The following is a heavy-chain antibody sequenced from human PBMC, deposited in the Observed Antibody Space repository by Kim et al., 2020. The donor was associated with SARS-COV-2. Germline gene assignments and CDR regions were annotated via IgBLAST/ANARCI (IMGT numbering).Heavy chain of an antibody. CDR1: GYTFTSYG. CDR3: AGVALWFGVLSDNWFDP. V-gene: IGHV1-18*01. CDR2: ISAYNGNT. Sequence: ASVKVSCKASGYTFTSYGISWVRQAPGQGLEWMGWISAYNGNTNYAQKLQGRVTMTTDTSTSTAYMELRSLRSDDTVVYYCAGVALWFGVLSDNWFDPWGQGTLVTVSS. J-gene: IGHJ5*02. D-gene: IGHD3-10*01.